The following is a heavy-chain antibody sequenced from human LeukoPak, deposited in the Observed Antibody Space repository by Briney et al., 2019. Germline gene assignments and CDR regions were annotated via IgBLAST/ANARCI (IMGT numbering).Heavy chain of an antibody. CDR1: EFTFVRYA. V-gene: IGHV3-48*04. D-gene: IGHD6-13*01. J-gene: IGHJ6*03. Sequence: GGSLRLSCVASEFTFVRYAMNWARQAPGKGLEWVSYISSSSFKIGYADSVKGRFTISRDNSKNSLYLQMDSLRVEDTAVYYCVRDPSYGSSWYYYMDVWGKGTTVTVSS. CDR3: VRDPSYGSSWYYYMDV. CDR2: ISSSSFKI.